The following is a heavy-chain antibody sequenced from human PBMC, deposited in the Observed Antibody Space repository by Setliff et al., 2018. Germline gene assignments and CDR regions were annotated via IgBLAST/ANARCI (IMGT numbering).Heavy chain of an antibody. D-gene: IGHD2-2*02. CDR1: GGSISSDI. CDR2: IHTGST. V-gene: IGHV4-4*08. J-gene: IGHJ4*02. Sequence: LSLTCTVSGGSISSDIWSWIRQPPGKGLEWIGQIHTGSTNYNPSLRSRVTISVDMSKNXXXLKLNSVTAADTAVYYCARGINTVSWTPKYWGQGTLVTVSS. CDR3: ARGINTVSWTPKY.